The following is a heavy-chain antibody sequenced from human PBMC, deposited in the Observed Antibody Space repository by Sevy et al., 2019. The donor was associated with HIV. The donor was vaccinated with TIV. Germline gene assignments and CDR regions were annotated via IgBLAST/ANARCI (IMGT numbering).Heavy chain of an antibody. CDR3: VRAIAADGSF. J-gene: IGHJ4*02. V-gene: IGHV3-7*01. D-gene: IGHD6-13*01. CDR2: IKQDGSVR. Sequence: GGSLRLSCKASGFTLNSYWMSWVRQAPGKGLEWVANIKQDGSVRYYVDSVKGRFTISRDNARNLVYLQMNSLRVEDTALYYCVRAIAADGSFWGQGTLVTVSS. CDR1: GFTLNSYW.